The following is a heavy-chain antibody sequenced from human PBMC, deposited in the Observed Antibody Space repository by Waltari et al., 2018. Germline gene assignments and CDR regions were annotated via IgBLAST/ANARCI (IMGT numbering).Heavy chain of an antibody. CDR3: ATSLFGSDNNGFDP. CDR2: FYPEDGET. J-gene: IGHJ5*02. V-gene: IGHV1-69-2*01. Sequence: EVQLVQYGAEVKKPGATVKISCKASGYTFTDYYMPWGQQAPGKGLEWMGRFYPEDGETIYAEKFQGGVTITADTSTDTAYMELSSLRSEDTAVYYWATSLFGSDNNGFDPWGQGTLVTVSS. CDR1: GYTFTDYY. D-gene: IGHD3-3*01.